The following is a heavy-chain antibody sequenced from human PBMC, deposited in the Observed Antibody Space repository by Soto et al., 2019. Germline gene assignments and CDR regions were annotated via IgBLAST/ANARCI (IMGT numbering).Heavy chain of an antibody. CDR2: ISNDGSKT. CDR1: GFTFNSYA. D-gene: IGHD3-3*01. Sequence: QVQLVESVGGVVQPGKSLRLSCATSGFTFNSYALHWVRQAPGKGLEWVALISNDGSKTFYADSVKGRFTISRDTAKNTLFLQMNSLTTEDTAVYFCAKAGEIFGLVIFAYLDFWGQGALVAVSS. V-gene: IGHV3-30*18. J-gene: IGHJ4*02. CDR3: AKAGEIFGLVIFAYLDF.